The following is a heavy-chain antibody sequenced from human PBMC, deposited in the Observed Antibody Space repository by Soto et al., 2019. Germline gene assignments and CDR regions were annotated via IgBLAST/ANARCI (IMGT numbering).Heavy chain of an antibody. V-gene: IGHV4-59*02. D-gene: IGHD6-19*01. CDR3: ARDPGLGVDQIDS. J-gene: IGHJ4*02. CDR1: GGSVTGFY. CDR2: IFHSGSS. Sequence: SETLSLTCTVSGGSVTGFYWSWIRQPPGKRLEWIGYIFHSGSSNYNPSLKSRVTISVDTSKSQVSLRLTSVTAADTAVYYCARDPGLGVDQIDSWGRGTLAPVSS.